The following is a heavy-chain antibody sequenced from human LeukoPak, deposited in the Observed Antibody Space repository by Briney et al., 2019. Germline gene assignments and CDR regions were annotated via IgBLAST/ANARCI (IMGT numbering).Heavy chain of an antibody. D-gene: IGHD6-13*01. Sequence: GGSLRLSCAASGFTFSNFWLSWVRQAPGKGLEWVANIKLDGSEKYYVDSVRGRFTISRDNAENSLFLQMNSLRAEDTAVYFCARGTSSSPNWFDPWGRGTLVTVSS. CDR2: IKLDGSEK. V-gene: IGHV3-7*04. CDR1: GFTFSNFW. CDR3: ARGTSSSPNWFDP. J-gene: IGHJ5*02.